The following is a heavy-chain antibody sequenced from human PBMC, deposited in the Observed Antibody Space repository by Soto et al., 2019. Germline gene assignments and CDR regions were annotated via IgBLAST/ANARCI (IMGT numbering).Heavy chain of an antibody. CDR1: GFTFSSYG. V-gene: IGHV3-30*18. J-gene: IGHJ6*02. CDR2: ISYDGSNK. D-gene: IGHD3-10*01. CDR3: AKDRGSNYYGMDV. Sequence: GGSLRLSCAASGFTFSSYGMHWVRQAPGKGLEWVAVISYDGSNKYYADSVKGRFTISRDNSKNTLYLQMNSLRAEDTALYYCAKDRGSNYYGMDVWGQGTTVTVSS.